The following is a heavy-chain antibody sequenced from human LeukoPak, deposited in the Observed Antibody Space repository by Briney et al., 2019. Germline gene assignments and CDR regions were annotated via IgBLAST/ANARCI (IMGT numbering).Heavy chain of an antibody. CDR1: GFTFSPYV. V-gene: IGHV3-21*01. CDR2: ITSSSSDI. CDR3: AREFYYGSGSDY. D-gene: IGHD3-10*01. Sequence: AGSLRLSCAASGFTFSPYVKHWVRQAPGKGLEWVSSITSSSSDISYADSVKGRFTVSRDNAKNSLYLRMNSLRFEDTAVYYCAREFYYGSGSDYWGQGTLVTVSS. J-gene: IGHJ4*02.